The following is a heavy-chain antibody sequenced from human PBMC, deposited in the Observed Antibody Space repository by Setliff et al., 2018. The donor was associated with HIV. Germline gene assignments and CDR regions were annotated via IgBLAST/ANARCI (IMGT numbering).Heavy chain of an antibody. Sequence: SETLSLTCDVSGFSISSRYYWGWIRQSPGKGLEWIGNIYHTGSSYSNPSLNDRATISLDTSKNQFSLKLNSVTAADTAVYYCARDVLDLAISVYGFWGQGIPVTVSS. CDR2: IYHTGSS. D-gene: IGHD2-2*02. J-gene: IGHJ4*02. V-gene: IGHV4-38-2*02. CDR3: ARDVLDLAISVYGF. CDR1: GFSISSRYY.